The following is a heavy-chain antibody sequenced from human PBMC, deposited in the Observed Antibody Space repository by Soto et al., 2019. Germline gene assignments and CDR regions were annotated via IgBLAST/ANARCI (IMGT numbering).Heavy chain of an antibody. D-gene: IGHD1-26*01. Sequence: LSLTCTVSGGSISSGGYYWSWVRQHPGKGLEWIGYIYYSGSTYYNPSLKSRVTISVDTSKNQFSLKLSSVTAADTAVYYCARESRVGLNWFDPWGQGTLVTVS. V-gene: IGHV4-31*03. CDR3: ARESRVGLNWFDP. CDR1: GGSISSGGYY. CDR2: IYYSGST. J-gene: IGHJ5*02.